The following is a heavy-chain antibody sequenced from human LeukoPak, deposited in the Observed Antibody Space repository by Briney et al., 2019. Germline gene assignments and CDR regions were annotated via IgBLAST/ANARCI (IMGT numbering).Heavy chain of an antibody. CDR2: IHYSGTT. J-gene: IGHJ6*02. V-gene: IGHV4-59*08. Sequence: PSDTLSLTCTVSGGSISGYYWIWFRQPPGKEVEWIGYIHYSGTTNYNPSLRSRVTISVATSQNHFSLKLSSVTAADTAVYYCARQLGYGMDVWGQGTTVTVSS. CDR1: GGSISGYY. CDR3: ARQLGYGMDV.